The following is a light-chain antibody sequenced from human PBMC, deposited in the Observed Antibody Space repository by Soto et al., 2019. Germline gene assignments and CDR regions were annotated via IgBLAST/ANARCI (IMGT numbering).Light chain of an antibody. V-gene: IGLV1-40*01. Sequence: QSVLTQPPSASGTPGQRVTISCSGTSSNIGTYTVNWYQQLPGTAPKLLIYVNTNRPSGVPDRFSGSKSGTSASLAITGLQAEDEADYYCQTYDSSLSGVVFGEGTKVTVL. J-gene: IGLJ2*01. CDR3: QTYDSSLSGVV. CDR2: VNT. CDR1: SSNIGTYT.